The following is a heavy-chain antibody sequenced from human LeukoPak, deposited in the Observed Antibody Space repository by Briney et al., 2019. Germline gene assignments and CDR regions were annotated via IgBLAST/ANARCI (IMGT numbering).Heavy chain of an antibody. CDR2: ISSSGSTI. D-gene: IGHD3-3*01. CDR1: GFTFSDSY. V-gene: IGHV3-11*01. Sequence: GGSLRLSCAASGFTFSDSYMSWIRQAPGKGLEYISYISSSGSTIYYADSVKGRFTLSRDNAKNSLSLEMNSLRAEDTAVYYCARESIFGVVIYMDVWGKGITVTVSS. CDR3: ARESIFGVVIYMDV. J-gene: IGHJ6*03.